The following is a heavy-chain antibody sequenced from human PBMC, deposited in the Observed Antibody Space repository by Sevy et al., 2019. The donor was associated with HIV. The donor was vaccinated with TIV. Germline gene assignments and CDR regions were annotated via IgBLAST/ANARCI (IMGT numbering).Heavy chain of an antibody. Sequence: GGSLRLSCAASGFSFRSYGMHWVRQAPGKGLEWMSYIQYDGSNKDYADSVKGRFTISRDNSKNTLYLQMNRLRVEDPGVFNCVKEGGGEGGDHWGQGTLVTVSS. CDR3: VKEGGGEGGDH. CDR1: GFSFRSYG. D-gene: IGHD3-16*01. J-gene: IGHJ4*02. CDR2: IQYDGSNK. V-gene: IGHV3-30*02.